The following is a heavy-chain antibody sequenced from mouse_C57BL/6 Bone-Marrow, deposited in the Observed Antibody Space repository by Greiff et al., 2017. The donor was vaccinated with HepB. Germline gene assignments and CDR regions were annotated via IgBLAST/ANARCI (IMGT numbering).Heavy chain of an antibody. V-gene: IGHV10-1*01. CDR1: GFSFNTYA. J-gene: IGHJ4*01. D-gene: IGHD1-1*01. CDR2: IRSKSNNYAT. Sequence: EVQLVESGGGLVQPKGSLKLSCAASGFSFNTYAMNWVRQAPGKGLEWVARIRSKSNNYATYYADSVKDRFTISRDDSESMLYLQMNNLKTEDTAMYYCVTHSSSLYYAMDYWGQGTSVTASS. CDR3: VTHSSSLYYAMDY.